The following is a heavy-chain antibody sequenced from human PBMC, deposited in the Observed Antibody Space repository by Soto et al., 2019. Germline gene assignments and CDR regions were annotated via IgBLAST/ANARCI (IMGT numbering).Heavy chain of an antibody. CDR2: ISGSGGST. V-gene: IGHV3-23*01. CDR1: GFTFSSYA. D-gene: IGHD3-22*01. CDR3: AKVSWNQDDSSSNDF. J-gene: IGHJ4*02. Sequence: PGGSLRLSCAASGFTFSSYAMSWVRQAPGKGLEWVSAISGSGGSTFYADSVKGRFTISRDNSKNMLYLQMNSLRAEDTAIYYCAKVSWNQDDSSSNDFWGQGTLVTVSS.